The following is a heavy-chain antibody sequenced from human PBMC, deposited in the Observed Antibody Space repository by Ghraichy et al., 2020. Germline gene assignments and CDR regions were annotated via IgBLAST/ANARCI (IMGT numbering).Heavy chain of an antibody. CDR2: INHSGST. V-gene: IGHV4-34*01. D-gene: IGHD5-24*01. Sequence: SETLSLTCAVYGGSFSGYYWSWIRQPPGKGLEWIGEINHSGSTNYNPSLKSRVTISVDTSKNQFSLKLSSVTAADPAVYHCARHGRGRRWLQFRDHFDYWGQGTLVTVSS. J-gene: IGHJ4*02. CDR1: GGSFSGYY. CDR3: ARHGRGRRWLQFRDHFDY.